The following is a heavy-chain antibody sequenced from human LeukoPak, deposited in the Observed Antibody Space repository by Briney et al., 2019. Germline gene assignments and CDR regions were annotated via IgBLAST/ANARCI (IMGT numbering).Heavy chain of an antibody. V-gene: IGHV3-30*04. CDR2: ISYDGRNK. CDR3: AKVGVDQAYFDY. Sequence: GGSLRLSCAAPGFTFSSYAMHWVRQAPGKGLEWVAVISYDGRNKYYADSVKGRFTISRDNSKNTLYLQMNSLRAEDTAVYYCAKVGVDQAYFDYWGQGTLVTVSS. CDR1: GFTFSSYA. D-gene: IGHD3-3*01. J-gene: IGHJ4*02.